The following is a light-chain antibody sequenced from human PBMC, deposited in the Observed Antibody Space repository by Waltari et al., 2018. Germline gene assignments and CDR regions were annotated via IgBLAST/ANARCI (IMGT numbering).Light chain of an antibody. CDR1: SSDVGGYNY. Sequence: QSTLTQPASVSGSPGQSITISCTGTSSDVGGYNYFPWYQQHPGKAPKLMIYDVSNRPSGVSYRFSGSKSGNTASLTISGLQAEDEADYFCSSYTTRSTWVFGGGTELTVL. CDR2: DVS. CDR3: SSYTTRSTWV. J-gene: IGLJ3*02. V-gene: IGLV2-14*01.